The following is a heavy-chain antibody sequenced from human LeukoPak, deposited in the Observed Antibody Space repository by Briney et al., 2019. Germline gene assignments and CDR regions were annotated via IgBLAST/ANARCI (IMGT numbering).Heavy chain of an antibody. D-gene: IGHD2-21*02. CDR2: IRSSSGTI. CDR1: GFTFSSYS. Sequence: PGGSLRLSCAASGFTFSSYSMNWVRHAPGKGLEWVSNIRSSSGTIYYAGSVKGRFTISRDNAKNSLYLQMNSLRDEDTAVYYCARGAYCGGDCFFFDYWGQGTLVTVSS. J-gene: IGHJ4*02. V-gene: IGHV3-48*02. CDR3: ARGAYCGGDCFFFDY.